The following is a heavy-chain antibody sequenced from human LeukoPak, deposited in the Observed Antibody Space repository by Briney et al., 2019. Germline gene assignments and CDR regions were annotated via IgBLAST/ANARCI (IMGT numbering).Heavy chain of an antibody. V-gene: IGHV1-3*01. CDR1: GYTFTSYA. CDR2: INAGNGNT. J-gene: IGHJ4*02. D-gene: IGHD3-22*01. CDR3: ARLRYYYDSSGFDY. Sequence: ASVKVSCKASGYTFTSYAMHWVRQAPGQRLEWMGWINAGNGNTKYSQKFQGRVTITRDTSASTAYMELSSLRSEDTTVYYCARLRYYYDSSGFDYWGQGTPVTVSS.